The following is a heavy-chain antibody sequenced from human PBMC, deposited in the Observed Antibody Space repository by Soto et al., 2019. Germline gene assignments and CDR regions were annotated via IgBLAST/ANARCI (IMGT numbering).Heavy chain of an antibody. D-gene: IGHD2-2*01. V-gene: IGHV4-39*01. J-gene: IGHJ4*02. CDR2: IYHTGRT. Sequence: PSETLSLTCTVSGGSISGTSFYWGWIRQPPGKGLEWIGNIYHTGRTYYNPSLKSRVAISVDTTKNQFSLSLSSVTAADSAVYYCATPISQFTSALFPSDYWGQGKLVTLSS. CDR1: GGSISGTSFY. CDR3: ATPISQFTSALFPSDY.